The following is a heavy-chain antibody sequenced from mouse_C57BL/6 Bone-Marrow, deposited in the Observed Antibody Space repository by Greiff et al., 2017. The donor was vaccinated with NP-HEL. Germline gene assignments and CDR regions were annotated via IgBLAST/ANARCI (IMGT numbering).Heavy chain of an antibody. CDR2: IDPETGGT. V-gene: IGHV1-15*01. D-gene: IGHD1-1*01. CDR3: TRGGYGSSRGY. CDR1: GYTFTDYE. J-gene: IGHJ2*01. Sequence: QVQLKESGAELVRPGASVTLSCKASGYTFTDYEMHWVKQTPVHGLEWIGAIDPETGGTAYNQKFKGKAILTADKSSSTAYMELRSLTSEDSAVYYCTRGGYGSSRGYWGQGTTLTVSS.